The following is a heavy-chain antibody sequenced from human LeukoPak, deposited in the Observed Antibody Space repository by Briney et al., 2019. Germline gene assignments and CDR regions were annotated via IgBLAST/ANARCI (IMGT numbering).Heavy chain of an antibody. V-gene: IGHV4-34*01. CDR3: ARALVDYYDSSGYHFDY. D-gene: IGHD3-22*01. J-gene: IGHJ4*02. Sequence: PSETLSLTCAVYGGSFSGYYWSWIRQPPGKGLEWIGEINHSGSTNYNPSLKSRVTISVDTSKNQFSLKLSSVIAADTAVYYCARALVDYYDSSGYHFDYWGQGTLVTVSS. CDR2: INHSGST. CDR1: GGSFSGYY.